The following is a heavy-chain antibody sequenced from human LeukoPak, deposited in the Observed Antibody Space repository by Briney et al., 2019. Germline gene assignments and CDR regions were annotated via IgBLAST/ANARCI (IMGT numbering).Heavy chain of an antibody. Sequence: SETLSLTCAVYGGSFSGYYWSWIRQPPGKGLEWIGEINHSGSTNYNPSLKSRVTISVDTSKNQFSLKLSSVTAADTAVYYCARSIAGGEAFDIWGQGTMVTVSS. CDR3: ARSIAGGEAFDI. V-gene: IGHV4-34*01. D-gene: IGHD3-16*01. CDR2: INHSGST. CDR1: GGSFSGYY. J-gene: IGHJ3*02.